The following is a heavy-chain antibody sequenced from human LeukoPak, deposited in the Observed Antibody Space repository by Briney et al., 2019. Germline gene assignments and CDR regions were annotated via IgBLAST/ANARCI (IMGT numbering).Heavy chain of an antibody. CDR3: ASSRSPSTPSDY. CDR1: GGTFSSYA. D-gene: IGHD4-23*01. CDR2: IIPIFGTA. Sequence: GSSVKVSCKAPGGTFSSYAISWVRQAPGQGLEWMGRIIPIFGTANYAQKFQGRVTITTDESTSTAYMELSSLRSEDTAVYYCASSRSPSTPSDYWGQGTLVTVSS. J-gene: IGHJ4*02. V-gene: IGHV1-69*05.